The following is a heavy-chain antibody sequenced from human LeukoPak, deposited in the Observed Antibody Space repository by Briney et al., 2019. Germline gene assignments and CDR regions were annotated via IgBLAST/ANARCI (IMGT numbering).Heavy chain of an antibody. CDR1: GFSFNSYS. CDR3: ANRGVGYYYMTS. D-gene: IGHD2-15*01. V-gene: IGHV3-23*01. CDR2: ISASGGST. J-gene: IGHJ6*03. Sequence: GGSLRLSCGASGFSFNSYSMNWVRQAPGKGLEWVSGISASGGSTYYADSVKGRFTISRDNSKNTLYLQMNSLRAEDTAVYFCANRGVGYYYMTSGAKGPRSPSP.